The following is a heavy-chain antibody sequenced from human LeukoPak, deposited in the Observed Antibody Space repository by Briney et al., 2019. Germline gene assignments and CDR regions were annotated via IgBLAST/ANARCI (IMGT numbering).Heavy chain of an antibody. CDR2: TFYTGST. CDR3: ATQMLLCRYY. Sequence: MASETLSLTCTVSGDSISSSSYYWDWIRQPPGKGLEWIGSTFYTGSTYYNPSLRSRVTISVDTSKNQFSLKVSSVTAADTAVYHCATQMLLCRYYWGQGALVTVSS. V-gene: IGHV4-39*01. J-gene: IGHJ4*02. CDR1: GDSISSSSYY. D-gene: IGHD3-10*01.